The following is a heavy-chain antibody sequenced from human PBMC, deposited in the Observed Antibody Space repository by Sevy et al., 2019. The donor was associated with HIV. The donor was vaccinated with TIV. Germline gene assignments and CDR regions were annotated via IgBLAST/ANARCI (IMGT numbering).Heavy chain of an antibody. Sequence: SETLSLTCSVSGLSMTGYYWSWIRKPPGKGLEWIGYIYCSGRTNYNPSFKSPVTISVDTSKSQFSLQLSSVTSADTAVYYCAGGDGHNRYWGQGTLVTVSS. CDR1: GLSMTGYY. CDR3: AGGDGHNRY. CDR2: IYCSGRT. J-gene: IGHJ4*02. V-gene: IGHV4-59*01. D-gene: IGHD1-20*01.